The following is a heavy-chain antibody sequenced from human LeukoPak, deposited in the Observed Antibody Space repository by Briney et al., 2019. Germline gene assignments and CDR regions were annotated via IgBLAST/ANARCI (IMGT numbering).Heavy chain of an antibody. Sequence: SETLSFTCTVSGGSISSYYWSRIRQPPGKGLEWIGYIYHSGSTYYNPSLKSRVTISVDRPKNHFSLKLSSVTAADTAVYYCARATFPLVRPGQAFDIWGQGTKVTVFS. V-gene: IGHV4-59*12. J-gene: IGHJ3*02. CDR3: ARATFPLVRPGQAFDI. CDR1: GGSISSYY. CDR2: IYHSGST. D-gene: IGHD4/OR15-4a*01.